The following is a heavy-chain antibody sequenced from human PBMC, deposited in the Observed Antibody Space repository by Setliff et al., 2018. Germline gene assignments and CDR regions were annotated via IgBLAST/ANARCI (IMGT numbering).Heavy chain of an antibody. CDR1: GFTFSSYG. CDR2: ILDDGVKK. J-gene: IGHJ4*02. CDR3: ARTCSGSGCYAGLES. Sequence: GGSLRLSCAASGFTFSSYGMNWVRQAPGKGLEWVAVILDDGVKKYHADSVKGRFTISRDNSKNTLYLQMNSLRPEDTAVYYCARTCSGSGCYAGLESWGQGTPVTVSS. V-gene: IGHV3-30*03. D-gene: IGHD2-15*01.